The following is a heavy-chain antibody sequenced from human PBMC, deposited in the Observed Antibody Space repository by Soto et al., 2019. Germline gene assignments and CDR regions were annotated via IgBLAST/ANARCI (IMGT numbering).Heavy chain of an antibody. V-gene: IGHV1-18*01. CDR2: ISAYNGNI. D-gene: IGHD2-8*01. Sequence: ASVKVSCKAPGYNFANYGITWVRQAPGQGLEWMGWISAYNGNINYAQRVRGRVTLTTDTSATTAYMELRSLRSDDTAVYYCARDLRRYCSNGLFDGIGDRGHRTTV. J-gene: IGHJ6*01. CDR3: ARDLRRYCSNGLFDGIGD. CDR1: GYNFANYG.